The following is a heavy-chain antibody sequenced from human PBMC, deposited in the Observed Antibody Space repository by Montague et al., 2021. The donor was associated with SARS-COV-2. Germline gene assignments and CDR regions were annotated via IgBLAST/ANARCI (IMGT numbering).Heavy chain of an antibody. CDR2: LYYSGNA. V-gene: IGHV4-39*01. CDR3: ARGIDFGLVASRSHYFDT. CDR1: GTTRKDNYY. D-gene: IGHD3-3*01. J-gene: IGHJ4*02. Sequence: SETLSLTCSFYGTTRKDNYYWGWIRQPPGKGLEWVGSLYYSGNAYYSPSLRSRVTISVGTSRSQFSLQLTSVTVADTAIYYCARGIDFGLVASRSHYFDTWGQGTLVSVSS.